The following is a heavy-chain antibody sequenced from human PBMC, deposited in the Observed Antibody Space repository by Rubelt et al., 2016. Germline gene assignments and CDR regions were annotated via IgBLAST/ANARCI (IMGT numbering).Heavy chain of an antibody. V-gene: IGHV3-30*04. CDR3: ARASGSLPYFGMDV. J-gene: IGHJ6*02. CDR1: GFTFSNYA. D-gene: IGHD3-10*01. CDR2: ISYDGSNK. Sequence: VQLVESVGGLVQPGRSLRLSCAASGFTFSNYAMHWVRQAPGKGLEWVAVISYDGSNKYYADSGKCRFTISRDNYQNTLSLQMKSLRGEDTSVYYCARASGSLPYFGMDVWGQGTTVTVSS.